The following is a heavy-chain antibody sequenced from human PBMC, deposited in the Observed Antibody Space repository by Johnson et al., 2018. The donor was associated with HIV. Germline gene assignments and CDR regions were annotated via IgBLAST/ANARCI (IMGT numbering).Heavy chain of an antibody. Sequence: QVQLWESGGGLVMPGGSLRLSCAASGFNFRDYYMSWIRQAPGKGLEWVAYISSSGSTLYYADSVKVRFTISRDNAKNSLYVQMNSLRAEDTALYYCARDRNSSLMDAFDIWGQGTMVTVSS. J-gene: IGHJ3*02. V-gene: IGHV3-11*01. CDR3: ARDRNSSLMDAFDI. CDR2: ISSSGSTL. CDR1: GFNFRDYY. D-gene: IGHD3-16*01.